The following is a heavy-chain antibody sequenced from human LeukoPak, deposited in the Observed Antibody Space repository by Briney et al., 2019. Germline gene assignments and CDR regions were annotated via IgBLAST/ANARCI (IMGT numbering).Heavy chain of an antibody. CDR2: ISYDGSYK. J-gene: IGHJ4*02. D-gene: IGHD3-10*01. Sequence: GGSLRLSCAASGFTFGTYGMHWVRQAPGKGLEWVAVISYDGSYKYYADSVKGRFTISRDNAKNTLYLQMNSLRAEETAVYFCARAADYYASGIFYWGQGTLVTVSS. CDR3: ARAADYYASGIFY. CDR1: GFTFGTYG. V-gene: IGHV3-30*03.